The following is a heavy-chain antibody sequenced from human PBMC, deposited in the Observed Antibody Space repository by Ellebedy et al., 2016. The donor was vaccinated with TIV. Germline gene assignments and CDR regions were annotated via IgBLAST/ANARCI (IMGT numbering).Heavy chain of an antibody. Sequence: GESLKISCAASGFTFSSYSMNWVRQAPGRGLEWVSTISSSSSYIYYADSVKGRFTISRDISKNTMYLQMNSLRAEDTALYFCARGRCSGANCHYFDYWGQGTVVTVSS. CDR2: ISSSSSYI. CDR1: GFTFSSYS. J-gene: IGHJ4*02. D-gene: IGHD2-15*01. CDR3: ARGRCSGANCHYFDY. V-gene: IGHV3-21*06.